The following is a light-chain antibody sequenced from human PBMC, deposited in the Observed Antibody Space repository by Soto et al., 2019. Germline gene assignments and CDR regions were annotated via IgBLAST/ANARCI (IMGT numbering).Light chain of an antibody. CDR2: AVS. V-gene: IGKV1-9*01. J-gene: IGKJ4*01. Sequence: DLQLTQSPSFLSASVGDRVTITCRASQGISSYFAWYQQKPGTAPKLLIYAVSTLQSGVPSRFSGSASGTEFTLTISRLQPEDFATYYCPQLDSHRLTFGGGTKVEIK. CDR3: PQLDSHRLT. CDR1: QGISSY.